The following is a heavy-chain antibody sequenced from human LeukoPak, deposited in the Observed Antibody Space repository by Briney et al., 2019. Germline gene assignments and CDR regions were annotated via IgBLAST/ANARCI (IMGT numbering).Heavy chain of an antibody. CDR2: IIPIFGTA. CDR1: GGTFSSYA. D-gene: IGHD1-26*01. V-gene: IGHV1-69*13. Sequence: ASVKVSCKASGGTFSSYAISWVRQAPGQGLEWMGGIIPIFGTANYAQKFQGRVTITADESTSTAYMELSSLRSEDTAVYYCARVYFGSYGPTGYYFDYWGRGTLVTVSS. CDR3: ARVYFGSYGPTGYYFDY. J-gene: IGHJ4*02.